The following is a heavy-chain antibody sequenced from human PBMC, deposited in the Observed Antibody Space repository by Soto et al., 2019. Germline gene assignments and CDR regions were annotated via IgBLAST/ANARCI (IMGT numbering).Heavy chain of an antibody. Sequence: GGSLRLSCAASGFTFSSYAMHWVRQAQGKGLEWVAVISYDGSNKYYADSVKGRFTISRDNSKNTLYLQMNSLRAEDTAVYYCARDTVFGVVDYYYGMDVWGQGTTVTVSS. J-gene: IGHJ6*02. CDR2: ISYDGSNK. D-gene: IGHD3-3*01. V-gene: IGHV3-30-3*01. CDR1: GFTFSSYA. CDR3: ARDTVFGVVDYYYGMDV.